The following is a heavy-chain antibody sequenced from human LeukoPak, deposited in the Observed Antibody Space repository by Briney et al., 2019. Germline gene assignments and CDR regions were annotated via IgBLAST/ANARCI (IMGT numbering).Heavy chain of an antibody. CDR1: GGSFSGYY. V-gene: IGHV4-34*01. J-gene: IGHJ4*02. CDR2: INHSGST. CDR3: ARGLRGYSYGSGPYYFDY. Sequence: KASETLSLTCAVYGGSFSGYYWSWIRQPPGTGLEWIGEINHSGSTNYNPSLKSRVTISVDTSKNQFSLKLSSVTAADTAVYYCARGLRGYSYGSGPYYFDYWGRGTLVTVSS. D-gene: IGHD5-18*01.